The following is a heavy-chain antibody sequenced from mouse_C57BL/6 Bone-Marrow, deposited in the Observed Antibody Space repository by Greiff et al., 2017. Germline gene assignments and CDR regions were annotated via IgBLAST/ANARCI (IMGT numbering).Heavy chain of an antibody. CDR1: GYTFTSYW. J-gene: IGHJ3*01. CDR2: IDPSDSYT. D-gene: IGHD1-1*01. CDR3: ARGDYYGPWFAY. V-gene: IGHV1-69*01. Sequence: QVQLQQPGAELVMPGASVKLSCKASGYTFTSYWMHWVKQRPGQGLEWIGEIDPSDSYTNYNQKFKGKFTLTVDKSSSTAYMQLSSLTSEDSAVYYCARGDYYGPWFAYWGQGTLVTVSA.